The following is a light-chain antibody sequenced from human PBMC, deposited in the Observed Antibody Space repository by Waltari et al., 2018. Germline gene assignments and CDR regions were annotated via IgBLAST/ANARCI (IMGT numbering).Light chain of an antibody. V-gene: IGKV3-20*01. J-gene: IGKJ1*01. CDR2: GAS. CDR1: QSVTTNY. Sequence: EIVLTQSPGTLSLSAGERATLSCRASQSVTTNYLAWYQQNPGQAPRLLIYGASNRATGIPDRFTGSGTGTDFTLTISGLEPEDFAVYYCQQYGSSPGTFGQGTKVEIK. CDR3: QQYGSSPGT.